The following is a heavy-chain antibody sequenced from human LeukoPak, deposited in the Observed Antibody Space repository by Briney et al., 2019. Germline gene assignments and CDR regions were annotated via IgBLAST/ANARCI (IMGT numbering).Heavy chain of an antibody. Sequence: PSETLSLTCTVSGYSISSGYYWSWIRPPPGKGLEWIATIHHSGVTYYNPSLKSRVTMSVDTSKNQFSLKLGSVTAAGTAVYYCARYTANTAGYSFDFWGQGALVTVS. CDR1: GYSISSGYY. CDR3: ARYTANTAGYSFDF. D-gene: IGHD3-22*01. V-gene: IGHV4-38-2*02. J-gene: IGHJ4*02. CDR2: IHHSGVT.